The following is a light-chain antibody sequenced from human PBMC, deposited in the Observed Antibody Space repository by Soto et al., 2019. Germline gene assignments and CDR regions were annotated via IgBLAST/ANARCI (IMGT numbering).Light chain of an antibody. CDR3: SSYTSRSTHV. J-gene: IGLJ1*01. Sequence: QSALTQPASVSGSPGQSITISCTRTSSDVGGYNYVSWHQQHPGKAPKLMIYDVTNRPSGVSDRFSGSKSGNTASLTISGLQAEDEADYYCSSYTSRSTHVFGTGTKVTVL. V-gene: IGLV2-14*01. CDR1: SSDVGGYNY. CDR2: DVT.